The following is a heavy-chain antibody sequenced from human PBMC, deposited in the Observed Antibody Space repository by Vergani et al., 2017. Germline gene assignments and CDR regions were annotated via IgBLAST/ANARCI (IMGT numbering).Heavy chain of an antibody. Sequence: VQLLESGGGLVQPGGSLRLSCAASGISFGNYAMHWVRQAPGKGLEWVGVISYDGTEKKYADSVNGRFTISRDNSKKMMSLQMNSLRVEDTAVYYCARGGKGIIMVVPSTHLWGQGTQVSVS. CDR3: ARGGKGIIMVVPSTHL. CDR2: ISYDGTEK. V-gene: IGHV3-30-3*01. J-gene: IGHJ4*02. CDR1: GISFGNYA. D-gene: IGHD2-8*02.